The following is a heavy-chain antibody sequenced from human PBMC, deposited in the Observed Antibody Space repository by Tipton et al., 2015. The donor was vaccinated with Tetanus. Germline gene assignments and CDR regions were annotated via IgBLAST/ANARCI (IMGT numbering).Heavy chain of an antibody. CDR2: ISGSRLTP. Sequence: GSLRLSCAASGFTLRSYSMNWVRQAPGKGPEWVAAISGSRLTPYYANSVKGRFTISRDNSKNTLSLQLNSLRADDTAIYYCAKEALGVLNLWGKGTTVIVSS. CDR3: AKEALGVLNL. J-gene: IGHJ6*04. V-gene: IGHV3-23*01. D-gene: IGHD1-14*01. CDR1: GFTLRSYS.